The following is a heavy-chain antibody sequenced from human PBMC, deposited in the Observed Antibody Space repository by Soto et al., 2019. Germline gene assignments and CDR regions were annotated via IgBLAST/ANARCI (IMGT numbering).Heavy chain of an antibody. V-gene: IGHV3-15*07. D-gene: IGHD3-22*01. Sequence: GVSLRLSCAASGFTFSNAWINWVRQAPGKRLQRVGRVKSKTHGGTSDYAERVKGRFAISRDESNNMVYLQMNSLKIEDTAVYYCTTDSYTTIIIVRFDYWGHGTLVTVSS. CDR2: VKSKTHGGTS. J-gene: IGHJ4*01. CDR3: TTDSYTTIIIVRFDY. CDR1: GFTFSNAW.